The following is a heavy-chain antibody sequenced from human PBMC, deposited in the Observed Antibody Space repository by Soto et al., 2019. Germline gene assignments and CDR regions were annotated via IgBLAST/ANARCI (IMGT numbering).Heavy chain of an antibody. Sequence: QVQLVQSGAEVQKPGSSVKVSCKASGGTFSSYAISWVRQAPGQGLEWMGGIITISGTANYAQKLQGRVTITADESTSTADMELSSLRSEDTAVYYCARSQGSSTSLEIYYYYYYGMDVWRQGTTVTVSS. V-gene: IGHV1-69*01. CDR3: ARSQGSSTSLEIYYYYYYGMDV. CDR1: GGTFSSYA. J-gene: IGHJ6*02. CDR2: IITISGTA. D-gene: IGHD2-2*01.